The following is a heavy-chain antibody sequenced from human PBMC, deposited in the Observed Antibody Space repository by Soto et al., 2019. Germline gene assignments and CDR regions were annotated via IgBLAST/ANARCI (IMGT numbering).Heavy chain of an antibody. V-gene: IGHV1-69*01. D-gene: IGHD3-10*01. CDR1: GGTFSSYV. Sequence: QVQLVQSGAEVKKPGSSVKVSCKASGGTFSSYVISWVRQAPGQGLEWMGGIIPIFGTANYAQKFQGRVTITADESTSTAYMELSSLRSEDTAVYYCARDFYYGSGSSYALDYWGQGTLVTVSS. CDR2: IIPIFGTA. CDR3: ARDFYYGSGSSYALDY. J-gene: IGHJ4*02.